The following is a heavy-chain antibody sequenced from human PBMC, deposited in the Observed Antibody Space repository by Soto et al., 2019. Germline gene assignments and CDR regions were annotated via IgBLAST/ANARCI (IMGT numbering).Heavy chain of an antibody. Sequence: ASVKVSCKASGYSFTDYHIHWVRQAPGQGLEWLGRINPKSGGTSTAQKFQGWVTMTTDTSISTASMELTRLTSDDTAIYYCARGHSTDCSNGVCSFFYTPDMDVWGQGTTVTVSS. CDR2: INPKSGGT. V-gene: IGHV1-2*04. CDR1: GYSFTDYH. D-gene: IGHD2-8*01. J-gene: IGHJ6*02. CDR3: ARGHSTDCSNGVCSFFYTPDMDV.